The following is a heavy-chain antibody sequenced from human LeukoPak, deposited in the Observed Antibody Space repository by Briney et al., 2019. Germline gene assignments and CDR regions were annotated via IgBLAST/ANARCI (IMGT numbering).Heavy chain of an antibody. CDR2: ISGSGGST. J-gene: IGHJ4*02. CDR1: GFTFSSYA. V-gene: IGHV3-23*01. CDR3: AKAGITIFGVVTDGDYFDY. Sequence: GGSLRLSCAASGFTFSSYAMSWVRQAPRKGLEWVSAISGSGGSTYYADSVKGRFTISRDNSKNTLYLQMNSLRAEDTAVYYCAKAGITIFGVVTDGDYFDYWGQGTLVTVSS. D-gene: IGHD3-3*01.